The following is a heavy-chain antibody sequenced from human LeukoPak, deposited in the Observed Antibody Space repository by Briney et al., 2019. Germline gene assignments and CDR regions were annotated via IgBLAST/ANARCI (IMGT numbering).Heavy chain of an antibody. D-gene: IGHD4-11*01. J-gene: IGHJ3*02. V-gene: IGHV3-74*01. CDR3: ANEYSKGDI. Sequence: GGSLRLSCAASGFTFSSYWMHWVRQAPGKGLVWVSRISSEGSSISYADSVKGRFTISRDNSKNTLYTQMNSLRAEDAAVYYCANEYSKGDIWGQGTMVTVSS. CDR2: ISSEGSSI. CDR1: GFTFSSYW.